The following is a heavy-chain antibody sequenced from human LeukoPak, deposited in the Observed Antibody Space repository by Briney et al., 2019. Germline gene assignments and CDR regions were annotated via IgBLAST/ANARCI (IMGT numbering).Heavy chain of an antibody. Sequence: GGSLRLSCAASGFTFSSYAMHWVRQAPGKGLEWVAVISYDGSNKYYADSVKGRFTISRDNSKNTLYLQMNSLRAEDTAVYYCARGGVMEIFDYWGQGTLVTVSS. D-gene: IGHD3-16*01. CDR1: GFTFSSYA. CDR3: ARGGVMEIFDY. CDR2: ISYDGSNK. V-gene: IGHV3-30*01. J-gene: IGHJ4*02.